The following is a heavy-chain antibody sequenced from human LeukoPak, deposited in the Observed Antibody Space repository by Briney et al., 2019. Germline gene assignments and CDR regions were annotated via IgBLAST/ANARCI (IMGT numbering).Heavy chain of an antibody. V-gene: IGHV3-30*04. CDR3: AKSIAVAGLGGGRTFDY. J-gene: IGHJ4*02. Sequence: GGSLRLSCTASGFTFSSYIMYWVRQAPGKGLEWVALISYDGSSKYYADSVKGRFTISRDNSKNTLYLQMNSLRAQDTAVYYCAKSIAVAGLGGGRTFDYWGQGTLVTVSS. CDR1: GFTFSSYI. D-gene: IGHD6-19*01. CDR2: ISYDGSSK.